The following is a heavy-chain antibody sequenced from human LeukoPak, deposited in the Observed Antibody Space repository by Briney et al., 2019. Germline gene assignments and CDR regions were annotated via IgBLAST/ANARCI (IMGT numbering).Heavy chain of an antibody. CDR1: GFTFSNAW. Sequence: GSLRLSCAASGFTFSNAWMSWVRQAPGKGLEWVGRIKSKTDGGTTDYAAPVKGRFTISRDDSTNTLYLQMNSLKTEDTGVYYCTTDVLRYFDWLFRGDDAFDIWGQGTMVTVSS. V-gene: IGHV3-15*01. D-gene: IGHD3-9*01. J-gene: IGHJ3*02. CDR2: IKSKTDGGTT. CDR3: TTDVLRYFDWLFRGDDAFDI.